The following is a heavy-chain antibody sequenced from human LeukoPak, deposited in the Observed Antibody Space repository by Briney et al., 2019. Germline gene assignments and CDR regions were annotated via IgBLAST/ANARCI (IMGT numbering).Heavy chain of an antibody. Sequence: GASVKVSCKASGYTFTSYDINWVRQATGQGLEWMGWMNPNSGNTGYAQKFQGRVTITRNTSISTAYMELRSLRSEDTAVYYCARTDQDYYDSAGFDYWGQGTLVTVSS. CDR3: ARTDQDYYDSAGFDY. CDR1: GYTFTSYD. J-gene: IGHJ4*02. CDR2: MNPNSGNT. D-gene: IGHD3-22*01. V-gene: IGHV1-8*03.